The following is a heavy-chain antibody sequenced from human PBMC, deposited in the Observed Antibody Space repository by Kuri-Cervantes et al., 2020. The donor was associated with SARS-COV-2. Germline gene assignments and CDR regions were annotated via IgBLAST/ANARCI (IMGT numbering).Heavy chain of an antibody. Sequence: GGSLRLSCAASGFTFSSYGTHWVRQAPGKGLEWVAFIRYDGSNKYHADSVKGRFTISRDNSKNTLYLQMNSLRAEDTAVYYCAKGIAVAGTGGFDYWGRGTLVTVSS. J-gene: IGHJ4*02. D-gene: IGHD6-19*01. CDR1: GFTFSSYG. CDR3: AKGIAVAGTGGFDY. CDR2: IRYDGSNK. V-gene: IGHV3-30*02.